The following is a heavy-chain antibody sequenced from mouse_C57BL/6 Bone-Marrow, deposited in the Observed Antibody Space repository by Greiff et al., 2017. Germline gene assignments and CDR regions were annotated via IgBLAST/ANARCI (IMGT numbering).Heavy chain of an antibody. CDR3: ARRDDYAWFAY. J-gene: IGHJ3*01. CDR2: ISSGGSYT. Sequence: DVHLVESGGDLVKPGGSLKLSCAASGFTFSSYGMSWVRQTPDKRLEWVATISSGGSYTYYPDSVKGRFTISRDNAKNTLYLQMSSLKSEDTAMYYCARRDDYAWFAYWGQGTLVTVSA. D-gene: IGHD2-4*01. V-gene: IGHV5-6*01. CDR1: GFTFSSYG.